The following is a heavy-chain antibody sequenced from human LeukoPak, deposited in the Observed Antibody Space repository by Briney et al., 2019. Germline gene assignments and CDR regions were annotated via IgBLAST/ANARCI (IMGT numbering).Heavy chain of an antibody. V-gene: IGHV4-59*08. CDR3: ARIPESFIAVAGTGWFDP. D-gene: IGHD6-19*01. Sequence: SETLSLTCTVSGDPISSYYWSWIRQPPGKGLEWIGYIYYSGSTNYNPSLKSRVTISVDTSKNQFSLKLSSVTAADTAVYYCARIPESFIAVAGTGWFDPWGQGTLVTVSS. CDR2: IYYSGST. CDR1: GDPISSYY. J-gene: IGHJ5*02.